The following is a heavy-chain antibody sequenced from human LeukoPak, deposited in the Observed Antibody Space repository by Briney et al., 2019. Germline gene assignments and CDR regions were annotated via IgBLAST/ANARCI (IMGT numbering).Heavy chain of an antibody. V-gene: IGHV1-18*01. CDR3: ARVSDSSGYYADFDY. J-gene: IGHJ4*02. Sequence: ASVKVSCKAYGYTFTSYGISWVRQAPEQGLEWMGWISAYNGNTNYAQKLQGRVTMTTDTSTSTAYMELRSLRSDDTAVYYCARVSDSSGYYADFDYWGQGTLVTVSS. CDR2: ISAYNGNT. D-gene: IGHD3-22*01. CDR1: GYTFTSYG.